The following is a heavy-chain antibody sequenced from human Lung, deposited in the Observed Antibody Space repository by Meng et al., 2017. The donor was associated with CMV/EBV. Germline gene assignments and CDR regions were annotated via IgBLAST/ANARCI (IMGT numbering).Heavy chain of an antibody. CDR2: AANKANRYTT. D-gene: IGHD1-26*01. J-gene: IGHJ4*01. CDR1: GFILSDHY. Sequence: GGSXRLXCAGSGFILSDHYIDWVRQAPGKGLEWIGRAANKANRYTTEYAASVKGRFTFSRYDSDNSLYLQMNSLKTEDTAVYYCTPRHSGIDIYAFDNWGQGTXVNGAS. V-gene: IGHV3-72*01. CDR3: TPRHSGIDIYAFDN.